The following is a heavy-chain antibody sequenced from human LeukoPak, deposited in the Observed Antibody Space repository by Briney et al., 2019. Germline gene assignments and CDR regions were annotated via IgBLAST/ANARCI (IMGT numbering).Heavy chain of an antibody. CDR2: IIPIFGTA. V-gene: IGHV1-69*05. Sequence: SVKVSCKASGGTFSSYAISWVRQAPGQGLEWMGRIIPIFGTANYAQMFQGRVTITTDESTSTAYMELSSLRSEDTAVYYCAVGYCSSTSCHDAFDIWGQGTMVTVSS. D-gene: IGHD2-2*01. J-gene: IGHJ3*02. CDR1: GGTFSSYA. CDR3: AVGYCSSTSCHDAFDI.